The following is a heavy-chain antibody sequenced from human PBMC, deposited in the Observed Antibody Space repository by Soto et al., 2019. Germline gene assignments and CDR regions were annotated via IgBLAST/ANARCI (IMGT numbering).Heavy chain of an antibody. J-gene: IGHJ6*02. V-gene: IGHV2-5*02. D-gene: IGHD3-22*01. Sequence: QITLKEAGPPLMKPTQTLTLTCTLSGFSLSTSGVGVGWIRQTTEKALEWLALIYWDDDKRYSPSLKSRLTITKDTSKNQVVLTMTTMDPVDTAPYSCARYFYESSDYSTWDYGMDVWGPGTTVTVSS. CDR3: ARYFYESSDYSTWDYGMDV. CDR1: GFSLSTSGVG. CDR2: IYWDDDK.